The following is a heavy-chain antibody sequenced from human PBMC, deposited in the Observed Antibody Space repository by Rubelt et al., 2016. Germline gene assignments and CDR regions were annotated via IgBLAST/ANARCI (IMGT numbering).Heavy chain of an antibody. V-gene: IGHV1-18*01. D-gene: IGHD6-19*01. CDR1: GYTFTSYG. J-gene: IGHJ5*02. Sequence: QVQLVQSGAEVKKPGASVKVSCKASGYTFTSYGISWVRQAPGQGLEWMGWISAYNGNTNFAQKLQGRVTMTTEPSTSTAYMELSSLRSEDTAVYYCARLVAGTAGWFDPWGQGTLVTVSS. CDR3: ARLVAGTAGWFDP. CDR2: ISAYNGNT.